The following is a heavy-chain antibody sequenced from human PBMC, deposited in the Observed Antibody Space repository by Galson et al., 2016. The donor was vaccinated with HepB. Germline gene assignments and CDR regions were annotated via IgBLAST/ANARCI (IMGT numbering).Heavy chain of an antibody. CDR2: ISSTSSTV. J-gene: IGHJ6*02. Sequence: SLGLSCAASGFTLSRYDMNWVRQAPGKGLEWVSNISSTSSTVYYAGSVKGRFTISRDDDKGSLFLQMNYLRDEDTAVYDCVRAPGRFNYGLDVWGQGTTVTVSS. CDR3: VRAPGRFNYGLDV. V-gene: IGHV3-48*02. CDR1: GFTLSRYD. D-gene: IGHD2-15*01.